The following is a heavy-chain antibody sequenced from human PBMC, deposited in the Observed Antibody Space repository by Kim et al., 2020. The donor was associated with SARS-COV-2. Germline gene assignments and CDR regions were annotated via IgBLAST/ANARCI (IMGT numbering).Heavy chain of an antibody. CDR3: AKVGPFYYDGRHYFDY. Sequence: SETLSLTCTVSGGSISSSSYYWGWIRQPPGKGLEWIGSISESGSTFYNPALKSRVTISVDTSKNQFSLKLSSVTAADTAVFYCAKVGPFYYDGRHYFDYWGQGTLVTVSS. D-gene: IGHD3-22*01. CDR1: GGSISSSSYY. V-gene: IGHV4-39*07. J-gene: IGHJ4*02. CDR2: ISESGST.